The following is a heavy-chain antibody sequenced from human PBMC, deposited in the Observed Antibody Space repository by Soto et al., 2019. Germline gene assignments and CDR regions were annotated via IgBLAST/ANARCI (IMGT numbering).Heavy chain of an antibody. D-gene: IGHD6-13*01. V-gene: IGHV4-59*01. CDR1: GGSISSYY. Sequence: QVQLQESGPGLVKPSENLSLTCTVSGGSISSYYWSWLRQPPGKGLEWIGYIYYSGSTNYNPSLKRRVTISVDTSKNQCSLQLSSVTAADTAVYYCARYSSSWLSSDAFDIWGQGTMVTVSA. J-gene: IGHJ3*02. CDR2: IYYSGST. CDR3: ARYSSSWLSSDAFDI.